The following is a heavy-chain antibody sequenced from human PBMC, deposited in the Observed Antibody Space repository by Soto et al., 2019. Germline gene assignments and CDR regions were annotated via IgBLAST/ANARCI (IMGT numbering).Heavy chain of an antibody. CDR1: GYTLTELS. CDR3: ATRVAYYDFWSGYLNWFDP. Sequence: ASVKVSCKVSGYTLTELSMHWVRQAPGKGLEWMGGFDPEDGETIYAQKFQGRVTMTEDTSTDTAYMELRSLRSEDTAVYYCATRVAYYDFWSGYLNWFDPWGQGTLVTVSS. D-gene: IGHD3-3*01. V-gene: IGHV1-24*01. J-gene: IGHJ5*02. CDR2: FDPEDGET.